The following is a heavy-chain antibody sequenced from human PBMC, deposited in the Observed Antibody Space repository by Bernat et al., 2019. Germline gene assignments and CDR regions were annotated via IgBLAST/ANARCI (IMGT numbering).Heavy chain of an antibody. D-gene: IGHD3-3*01. V-gene: IGHV4-59*08. CDR3: ARRWSLNWYFDL. CDR2: IYYSGST. CDR1: GGSISSYY. Sequence: QVQLQESGPGLVKPSETLSLTCTVSGGSISSYYWSWIRQPPGKGLEWIGYIYYSGSTNYNPSLKSRVTISVDTSKNQFSLKLSSVTAADTAVYYCARRWSLNWYFDLWGRGTLVTVSS. J-gene: IGHJ2*01.